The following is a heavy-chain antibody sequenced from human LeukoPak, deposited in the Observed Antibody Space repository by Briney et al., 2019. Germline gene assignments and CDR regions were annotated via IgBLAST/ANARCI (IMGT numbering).Heavy chain of an antibody. CDR1: GGSLSGYY. J-gene: IGHJ5*02. CDR2: INHSKNT. D-gene: IGHD3-16*01. CDR3: ARNYASRRYNWFDP. Sequence: SETLSLTCAVYGGSLSGYYWSWIRQPPGKGLEWMGEINHSKNTNYNPSLKSRVTISVDTSKNQFSLKLSSVTAADTAVYYCARNYASRRYNWFDPWGQGTVVTVSS. V-gene: IGHV4-34*01.